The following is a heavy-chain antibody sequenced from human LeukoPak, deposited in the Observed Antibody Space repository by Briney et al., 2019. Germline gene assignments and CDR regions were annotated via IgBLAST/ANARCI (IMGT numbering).Heavy chain of an antibody. Sequence: SETLSLTCAVYGGSFSGYYWSWIRQPSGKGLEWIGSIYYSGSTYYNPSLKSRVTISVDTSKNQFSLKLSSVTAADTAVYYCARHWDFEDIAVAGPHFDYWGQGTLFTVSS. D-gene: IGHD6-19*01. J-gene: IGHJ4*02. CDR2: IYYSGST. CDR1: GGSFSGYY. V-gene: IGHV4-34*01. CDR3: ARHWDFEDIAVAGPHFDY.